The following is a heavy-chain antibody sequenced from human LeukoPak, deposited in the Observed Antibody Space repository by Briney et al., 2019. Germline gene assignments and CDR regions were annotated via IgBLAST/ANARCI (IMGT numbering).Heavy chain of an antibody. D-gene: IGHD1-26*01. CDR2: ISSNGGST. Sequence: PGGSLRLSCAASGFTFSSYAMHWVRQAPGKGLEYVSAISSNGGSTYYANSVKGRFTISRDNSKNTLYLQMGSLRAEDMAVYYCAGDGTGDAFDIWGQGTMVTVSS. V-gene: IGHV3-64*01. J-gene: IGHJ3*02. CDR3: AGDGTGDAFDI. CDR1: GFTFSSYA.